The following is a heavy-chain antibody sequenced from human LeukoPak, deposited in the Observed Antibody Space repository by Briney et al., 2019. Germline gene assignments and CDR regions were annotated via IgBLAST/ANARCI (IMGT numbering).Heavy chain of an antibody. CDR1: GFTFSNYA. J-gene: IGHJ4*02. CDR3: ARLGIYDYGDYVDY. CDR2: ISGSGDST. Sequence: GGSLRLSCAASGFTFSNYAMNWVRQAPGKGLEWVSAISGSGDSTYYADSVKGRFTISRDNSKNTLYLQMNSLKAEDTAVYYCARLGIYDYGDYVDYWGQGTLVTVSS. D-gene: IGHD4-17*01. V-gene: IGHV3-23*01.